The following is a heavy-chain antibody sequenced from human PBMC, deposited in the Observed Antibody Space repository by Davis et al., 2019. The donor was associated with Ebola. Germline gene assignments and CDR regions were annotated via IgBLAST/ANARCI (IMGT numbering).Heavy chain of an antibody. J-gene: IGHJ6*04. CDR2: INAGNGNT. CDR3: ARDRHIAARPSYYYYGMDV. Sequence: AASVKVSCKASGYTFTSYAMHWVRQAPGQRLEWMGWINAGNGNTKYSQKFQGRVTITRDTSASTAYMELSSLRSEDTAVYYCARDRHIAARPSYYYYGMDVWGKGTTVTVSS. D-gene: IGHD6-6*01. CDR1: GYTFTSYA. V-gene: IGHV1-3*01.